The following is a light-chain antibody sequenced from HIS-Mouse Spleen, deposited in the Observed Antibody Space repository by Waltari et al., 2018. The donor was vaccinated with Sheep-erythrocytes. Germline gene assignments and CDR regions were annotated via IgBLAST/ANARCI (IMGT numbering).Light chain of an antibody. CDR1: SSDVGGYNY. J-gene: IGLJ1*01. CDR3: CSYAGSYNHV. Sequence: QSALTQPRSVSGSHGQSVTISCTGPSSDVGGYNYVSWYQQHPGKAPNLMIYDVSKRPSGVPDRFSGSKSGNTASLTISGLQAEDEADYYCCSYAGSYNHVFATGTKVTVL. CDR2: DVS. V-gene: IGLV2-11*01.